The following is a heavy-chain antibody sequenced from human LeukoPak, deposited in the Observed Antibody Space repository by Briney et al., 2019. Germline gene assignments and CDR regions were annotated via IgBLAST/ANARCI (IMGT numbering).Heavy chain of an antibody. J-gene: IGHJ4*02. CDR3: ARGQRGYSGYDLNY. V-gene: IGHV1-69*13. D-gene: IGHD5-12*01. CDR1: GGTFSSYA. CDR2: IIPIFGTA. Sequence: SVKVSCKAAGGTFSSYAISWVRQAPGQGLEWMGGIIPIFGTANYAQKFQGRVTITADESTSTAYMELSSLRSEDTAVYYCARGQRGYSGYDLNYWGQGTLVTVSS.